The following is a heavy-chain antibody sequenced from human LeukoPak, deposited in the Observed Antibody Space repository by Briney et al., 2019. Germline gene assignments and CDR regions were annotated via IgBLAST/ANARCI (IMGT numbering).Heavy chain of an antibody. CDR2: ISAYNGNT. CDR3: ARASASSSSWYNFDY. D-gene: IGHD6-13*01. CDR1: GCTFTSYG. J-gene: IGHJ4*02. Sequence: ASVKVSCKASGCTFTSYGISWVRQAPGQGLEWMGWISAYNGNTNYAQKLQGRVTMTTDTSTSTAYMELRSLRSDDTAVYYCARASASSSSWYNFDYWGQGTLVTVSS. V-gene: IGHV1-18*01.